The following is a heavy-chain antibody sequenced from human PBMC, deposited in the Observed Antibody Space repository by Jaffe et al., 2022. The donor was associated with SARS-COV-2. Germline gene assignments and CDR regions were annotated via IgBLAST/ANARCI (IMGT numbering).Heavy chain of an antibody. Sequence: EVQLVESGGGLVQPGGSLRLSCAASGFTFSSYDMHWVRQATGKGLEWVSAIGTAGDTYYPGSVKGRFTISRENAKNSLYLQMNSLRAGDTAVYYCARGEGNYYGSGSYEDAFDIWGQGTMVTVSS. CDR3: ARGEGNYYGSGSYEDAFDI. CDR2: IGTAGDT. J-gene: IGHJ3*02. D-gene: IGHD3-10*01. V-gene: IGHV3-13*01. CDR1: GFTFSSYD.